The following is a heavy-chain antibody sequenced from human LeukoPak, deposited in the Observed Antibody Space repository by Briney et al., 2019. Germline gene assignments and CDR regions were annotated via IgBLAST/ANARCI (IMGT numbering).Heavy chain of an antibody. Sequence: GGSLRLSCAASGFTFSSYWMSWVRQAPGKGLEWVANIKQDGSEKYYVDSVKGRFTISRDNAKNSLYLQMNSLSPDDTAVYYCAREGAWWFGEVWGQGALVTVSS. V-gene: IGHV3-7*01. CDR1: GFTFSSYW. D-gene: IGHD3-10*01. CDR3: AREGAWWFGEV. J-gene: IGHJ1*01. CDR2: IKQDGSEK.